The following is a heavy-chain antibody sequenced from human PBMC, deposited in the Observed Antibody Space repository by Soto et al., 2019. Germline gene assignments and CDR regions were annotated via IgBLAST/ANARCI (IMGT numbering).Heavy chain of an antibody. J-gene: IGHJ6*02. D-gene: IGHD6-13*01. CDR2: ISYDGSNK. V-gene: IGHV3-30-3*01. Sequence: QVQLVESGGGVVQPGRSLRLSCAASGFTFSSYAMHWVRQAPGKGLAWVAVISYDGSNKYYADSVKGLFTISRDNPKNALYLQMNSLRAEDTAVYYCARDGAAAGIIWGNYYYDGMDVWGQGTTVTVSS. CDR1: GFTFSSYA. CDR3: ARDGAAAGIIWGNYYYDGMDV.